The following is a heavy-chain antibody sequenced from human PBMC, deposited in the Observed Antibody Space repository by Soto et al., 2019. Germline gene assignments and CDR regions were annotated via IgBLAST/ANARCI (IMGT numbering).Heavy chain of an antibody. CDR1: GFTFSSYV. J-gene: IGHJ4*02. V-gene: IGHV3-48*02. Sequence: EVQLVESGGGLVQPGGSLRLSCAASGFTFSSYVINWLRQAPGKGLEWVSYISISSSTRYYADSVRGRFTISRDNAKNSLYLQMNSLRDEDTAVYYCARGGGFFDDWGQGTLVTVSS. D-gene: IGHD3-10*01. CDR2: ISISSSTR. CDR3: ARGGGFFDD.